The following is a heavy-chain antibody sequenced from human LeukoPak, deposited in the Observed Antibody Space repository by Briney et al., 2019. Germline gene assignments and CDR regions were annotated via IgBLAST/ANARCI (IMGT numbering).Heavy chain of an antibody. J-gene: IGHJ6*02. Sequence: SQTPSLTCTVSGGSISSGGYYWSWIRQHPGKGLEWIGYIYYSGSTYYNPSLKSRVTISVDTSKNQFSLKLSSVTAADTAVYYCARGSGYSYYYYYGMDVWGQGTTVTVSS. V-gene: IGHV4-31*03. CDR2: IYYSGST. CDR3: ARGSGYSYYYYYGMDV. D-gene: IGHD3-22*01. CDR1: GGSISSGGYY.